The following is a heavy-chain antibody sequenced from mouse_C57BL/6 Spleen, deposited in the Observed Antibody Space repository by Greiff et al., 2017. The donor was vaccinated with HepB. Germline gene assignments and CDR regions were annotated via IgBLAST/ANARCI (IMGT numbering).Heavy chain of an antibody. J-gene: IGHJ4*01. Sequence: QVQLQQSGAELARPGASVKLSCKASGYTFTSYGISWVKQRTGQGLEWIGEIYPRSGNTYYNEKFKGQATLTADKSSSTAYMELRSLTSEDSAVYFCAREVYDGYYGGAMDYWGQGTSVTVSS. CDR1: GYTFTSYG. D-gene: IGHD2-3*01. V-gene: IGHV1-81*01. CDR2: IYPRSGNT. CDR3: AREVYDGYYGGAMDY.